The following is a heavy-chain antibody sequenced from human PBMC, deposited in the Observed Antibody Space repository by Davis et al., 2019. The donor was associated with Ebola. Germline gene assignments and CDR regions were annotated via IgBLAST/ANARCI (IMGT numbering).Heavy chain of an antibody. Sequence: GESLKISCAASGFTFSSYAMSWVRQAPGKGLEWVSSISSSSSYIYYTDSVKGRFTISRDNAKNSLYLQMNSLRAEDTAVYYCARRADYWGQGTLVTVSS. CDR1: GFTFSSYA. J-gene: IGHJ4*02. CDR2: ISSSSSYI. V-gene: IGHV3-21*04. CDR3: ARRADY.